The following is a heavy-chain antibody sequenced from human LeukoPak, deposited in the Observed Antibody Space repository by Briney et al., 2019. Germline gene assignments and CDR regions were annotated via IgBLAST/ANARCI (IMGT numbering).Heavy chain of an antibody. Sequence: SETLSLTCTVSGGSISSYYWSWIRQPPGKGLEWIGYIYYNGSTNYNPSLKSRVTISVDTSKNQFSLKLSSVTAADTAVYYCARDGDSSSLDYWGQGTLVTVSS. V-gene: IGHV4-59*01. CDR2: IYYNGST. J-gene: IGHJ4*02. CDR1: GGSISSYY. D-gene: IGHD6-13*01. CDR3: ARDGDSSSLDY.